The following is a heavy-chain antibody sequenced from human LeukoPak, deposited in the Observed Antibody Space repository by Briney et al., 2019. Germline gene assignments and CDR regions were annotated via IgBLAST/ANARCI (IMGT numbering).Heavy chain of an antibody. V-gene: IGHV1-46*01. Sequence: ASVKVSCKASGYTFTSFYMHWVRQAPGQGLGWMGIFNPSGSSTTYAQKFQGRVTMTRDTSTSIVYMELSSLGSEDTAVYYCARAGGNYYDFYYWGQGTLVTVSS. D-gene: IGHD1-26*01. J-gene: IGHJ4*02. CDR3: ARAGGNYYDFYY. CDR2: FNPSGSST. CDR1: GYTFTSFY.